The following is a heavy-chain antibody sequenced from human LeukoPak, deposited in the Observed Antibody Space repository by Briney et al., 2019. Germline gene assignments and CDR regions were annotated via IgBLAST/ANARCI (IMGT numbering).Heavy chain of an antibody. Sequence: ASVKVSCKASGGTLSSYAISWVRQAPGQGLEWMGGIIPIFGTANDAQKFQGRVTITADESTSTAYMELSSLRSEDTAVYYCARELRFLEWVDYYYMDVWGKGTTVTVSS. CDR3: ARELRFLEWVDYYYMDV. V-gene: IGHV1-69*13. CDR2: IIPIFGTA. D-gene: IGHD3-3*01. CDR1: GGTLSSYA. J-gene: IGHJ6*03.